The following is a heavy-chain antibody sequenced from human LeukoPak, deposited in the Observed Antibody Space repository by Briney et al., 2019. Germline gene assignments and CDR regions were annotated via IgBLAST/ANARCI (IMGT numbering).Heavy chain of an antibody. V-gene: IGHV4-61*02. CDR3: ARDPRGYSYGRGSGLDY. CDR2: IYTSGST. D-gene: IGHD5-18*01. J-gene: IGHJ4*02. Sequence: SETLSLTXTVSGGSIRSGSYYWSWIRQPAGKGLEWIGRIYTSGSTNYNPSLKSRVTISVDTSKNQFSLKLSSVTAADTAVYYCARDPRGYSYGRGSGLDYWGQGTLVTVSS. CDR1: GGSIRSGSYY.